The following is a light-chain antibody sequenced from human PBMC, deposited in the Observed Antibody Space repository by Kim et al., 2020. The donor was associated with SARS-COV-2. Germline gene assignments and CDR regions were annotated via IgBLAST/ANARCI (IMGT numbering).Light chain of an antibody. V-gene: IGLV4-69*01. CDR2: VNNDGSH. CDR1: SGHSGNA. J-gene: IGLJ3*02. CDR3: QSWGV. Sequence: SLGASVKLPCTLNSGHSGNAIAWHQQQPEKGPRYLMKVNNDGSHSKGDGIPDRFSGSSSGAERYLTISSLQSVDEADYYCQSWGVFGGGTKLTVL.